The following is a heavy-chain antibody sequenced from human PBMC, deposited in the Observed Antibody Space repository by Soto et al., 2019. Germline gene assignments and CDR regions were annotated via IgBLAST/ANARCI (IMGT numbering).Heavy chain of an antibody. Sequence: SVKVSCKASGGTFGSYAISWVRQAPGQGLEWMGGIMPLFGKPDYAQKFQGRVTITADESTSTTYMELSSLRSEDTALYFCASASSTSWLYYFDYWGQGTRVTVSS. CDR1: GGTFGSYA. CDR3: ASASSTSWLYYFDY. D-gene: IGHD2-2*01. CDR2: IMPLFGKP. V-gene: IGHV1-69*13. J-gene: IGHJ4*02.